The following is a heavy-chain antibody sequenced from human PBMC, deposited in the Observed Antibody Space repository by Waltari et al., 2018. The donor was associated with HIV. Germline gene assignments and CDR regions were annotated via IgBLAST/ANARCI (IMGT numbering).Heavy chain of an antibody. V-gene: IGHV3-48*02. CDR3: AMDTLNLYFGLDV. J-gene: IGHJ6*02. Sequence: EVQLEESGGSFVQPGGSMRLSCAASGFTFSAYAMNWVRQAPGKWLEWISYISSTSFNRKYADSVKVRFTISRDNTKNSLDLEMNNLRDGDTAVYYCAMDTLNLYFGLDVWGRGTAVTVSS. CDR2: ISSTSFNR. D-gene: IGHD5-18*01. CDR1: GFTFSAYA.